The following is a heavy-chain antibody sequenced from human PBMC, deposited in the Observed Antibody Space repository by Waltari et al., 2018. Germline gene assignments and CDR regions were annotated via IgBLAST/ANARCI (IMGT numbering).Heavy chain of an antibody. CDR1: GFTFSSYA. V-gene: IGHV3-23*01. D-gene: IGHD1-26*01. CDR3: AKDKGATTSGFDY. J-gene: IGHJ4*02. Sequence: EVQLLESGGGLVQPGGSLRLSCAASGFTFSSYAMSCVRQAQGKGLEWVSAISGSGGSTYYADSVKGRFTISRDNSKNTLYLQMNSLRAEDTAVYYCAKDKGATTSGFDYWGQGTLVTVSS. CDR2: ISGSGGST.